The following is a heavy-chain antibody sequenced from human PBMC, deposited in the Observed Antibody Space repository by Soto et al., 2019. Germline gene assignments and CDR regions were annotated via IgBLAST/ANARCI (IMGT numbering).Heavy chain of an antibody. J-gene: IGHJ6*02. CDR2: IYYSGST. V-gene: IGHV4-30-4*01. CDR1: GGSISSGDYY. CDR3: ARAFWTTRYFDWAHYYGMDV. Sequence: SETLSLTCTVSGGSISSGDYYWSWIRQPPGKGLEWIGYIYYSGSTYYNPSLKSRVTISVDTSKNQFSLKLSSVTAADTAVYYCARAFWTTRYFDWAHYYGMDVWGQGTTVTVSS. D-gene: IGHD3-9*01.